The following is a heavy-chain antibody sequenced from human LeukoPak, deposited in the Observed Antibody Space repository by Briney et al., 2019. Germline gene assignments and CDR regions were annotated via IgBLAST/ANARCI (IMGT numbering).Heavy chain of an antibody. CDR3: ARHDLKLPPPNLFDY. J-gene: IGHJ4*02. CDR2: IYYSGST. CDR1: GGSISSSSYY. D-gene: IGHD1-7*01. V-gene: IGHV4-39*01. Sequence: SETLSLTCTVSGGSISSSSYYWGWIRQPPGKGLEWIGSIYYSGSTYYNPSLKSRVTISVDTSKNQFSLKLSSVTAADTAVYYCARHDLKLPPPNLFDYGGRGPLVTVSS.